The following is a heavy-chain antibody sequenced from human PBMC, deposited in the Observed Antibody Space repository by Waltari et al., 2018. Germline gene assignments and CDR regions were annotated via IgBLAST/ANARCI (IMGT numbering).Heavy chain of an antibody. CDR3: ARMGAGRAPDY. CDR1: GFTFGGYW. CDR2: IKADGREQ. Sequence: EVQLVESGGGLVQQGGSLRIYCAAPGFTFGGYWMTWVRQAPGKGLEWVANIKADGREQYYVDSVKGRFTISRDNARNSLYLQMNSLRAEDTAIFYCARMGAGRAPDYWGQGTLVTVSS. V-gene: IGHV3-7*03. J-gene: IGHJ4*02. D-gene: IGHD3-16*01.